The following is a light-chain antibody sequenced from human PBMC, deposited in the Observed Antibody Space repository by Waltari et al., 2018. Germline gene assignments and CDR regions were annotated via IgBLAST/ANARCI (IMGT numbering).Light chain of an antibody. CDR2: GAS. CDR1: QSVGGT. J-gene: IGKJ1*01. CDR3: QHYVRLPVT. V-gene: IGKV3-20*01. Sequence: DIVLTQSPGTLSLSPGERATLSCWASQSVGGTLAWYQQKPGQAPRLLIYGASSRATGIPDRFSGSGSGTVFSLSISRLEPEDFAVYYCQHYVRLPVTFGQGIKVEIK.